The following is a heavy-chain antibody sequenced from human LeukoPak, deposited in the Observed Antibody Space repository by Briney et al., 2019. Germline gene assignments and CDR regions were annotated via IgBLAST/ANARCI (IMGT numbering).Heavy chain of an antibody. CDR3: ARDGTSTDDY. CDR1: GYTFTGYY. CDR2: ISGNNDNP. D-gene: IGHD2-2*01. J-gene: IGHJ4*02. Sequence: ASVKVSCKASGYTFTGYYMHRVRQAPGRGLEWMGWISGNNDNPNYGQKFQGRLTVTTDSSTSTAYMELRNLRSDDTAVYYCARDGTSTDDYWGQGTLVTVSS. V-gene: IGHV1-18*04.